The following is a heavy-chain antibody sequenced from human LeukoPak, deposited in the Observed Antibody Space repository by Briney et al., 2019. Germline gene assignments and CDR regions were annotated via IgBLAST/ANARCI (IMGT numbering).Heavy chain of an antibody. J-gene: IGHJ3*02. CDR3: ARDRGIGRYDAFDI. Sequence: ASVNVSCTASGYTLTGYYMHWVRQAPGQGLEWMVWNNPNSGGTNYAQKFQGRVTMTSDTSISTAYMELSRLTSDDTAVYYCARDRGIGRYDAFDIWGQGTMVTVSS. CDR1: GYTLTGYY. CDR2: NNPNSGGT. D-gene: IGHD1-26*01. V-gene: IGHV1-2*02.